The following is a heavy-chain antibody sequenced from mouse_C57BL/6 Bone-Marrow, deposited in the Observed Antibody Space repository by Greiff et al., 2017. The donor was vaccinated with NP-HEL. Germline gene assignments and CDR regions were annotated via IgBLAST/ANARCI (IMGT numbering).Heavy chain of an antibody. D-gene: IGHD2-3*01. Sequence: EVQLVESGGGLVKPGGSLKLSCAASGFTFRDYGMHWVRQAPEKGLEWVAYISSGSRTIYYAATVKGRFTIPRANAKNTLFMQMTRLGSEDTAKYYCAKDGYFFDYWGQGTTLTVSS. V-gene: IGHV5-17*01. CDR3: AKDGYFFDY. J-gene: IGHJ2*01. CDR2: ISSGSRTI. CDR1: GFTFRDYG.